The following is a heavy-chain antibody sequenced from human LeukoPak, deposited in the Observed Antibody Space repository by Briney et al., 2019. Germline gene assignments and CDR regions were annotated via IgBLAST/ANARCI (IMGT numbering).Heavy chain of an antibody. CDR3: AKVRSRSVCNWGLDAFDI. CDR1: GYTFTGYY. CDR2: INPNSGGT. J-gene: IGHJ3*02. V-gene: IGHV1-2*02. Sequence: ASVTVSCKASGYTFTGYYMHWVRQAPGQGLEWMGWINPNSGGTNYAQKFQGRVTMTRDTSISTAYMELSRLRSDDTAVYYCAKVRSRSVCNWGLDAFDIWGQGTMVTVSS. D-gene: IGHD3-16*01.